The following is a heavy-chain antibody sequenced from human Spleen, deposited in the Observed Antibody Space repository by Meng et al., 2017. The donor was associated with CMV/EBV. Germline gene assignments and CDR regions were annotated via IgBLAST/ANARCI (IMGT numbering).Heavy chain of an antibody. CDR3: ARRRWGSGIYFDY. D-gene: IGHD1-26*01. Sequence: GESLKISCAASGFTFNDYYMSWIRQAPGKGLEWVSYISDSGSTIYYADSVKGRFTISRDNAKNSLYLQMNSLRAQDTAVYYCARRRWGSGIYFDYWGQGALVTVSS. CDR2: ISDSGSTI. V-gene: IGHV3-11*04. CDR1: GFTFNDYY. J-gene: IGHJ4*02.